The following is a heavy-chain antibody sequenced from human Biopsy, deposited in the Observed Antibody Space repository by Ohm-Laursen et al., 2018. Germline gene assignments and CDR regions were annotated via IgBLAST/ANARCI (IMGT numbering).Heavy chain of an antibody. CDR3: VREPKTGTAEAWYFDL. D-gene: IGHD3-9*01. V-gene: IGHV4-31*03. CDR2: ISYNERT. Sequence: TLSLTCSVSGASVKTSGYFWAWIRPRPGKGLERIGYISYNERTHYNPSLTSRLAISFDTSNNRISLQLRSVSVADTAVYYCVREPKTGTAEAWYFDLWGRGSPVTVPS. J-gene: IGHJ2*01. CDR1: GASVKTSGYF.